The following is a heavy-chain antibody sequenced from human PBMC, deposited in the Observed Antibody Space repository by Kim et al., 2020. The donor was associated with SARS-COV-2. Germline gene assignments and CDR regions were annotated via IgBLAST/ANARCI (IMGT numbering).Heavy chain of an antibody. J-gene: IGHJ5*02. CDR2: ITASSDRA. V-gene: IGHV3-23*01. Sequence: GGSLRLSCADSGFTFSNNAMTWVRQAPGKGLEWVSVITASSDRAYYADSVKGRFTISRDNSKNMLYLQMNSLTAEDTAVYYCAKCQVPYRSDLAMYNWFDAWGQGPPVIFSS. CDR3: AKCQVPYRSDLAMYNWFDA. CDR1: GFTFSNNA. D-gene: IGHD2-21*01.